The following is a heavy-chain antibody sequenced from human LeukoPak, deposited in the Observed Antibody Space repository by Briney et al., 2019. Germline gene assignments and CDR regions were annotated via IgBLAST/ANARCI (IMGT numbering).Heavy chain of an antibody. D-gene: IGHD5-12*01. CDR3: TTDRNPYSGYDLFDY. J-gene: IGHJ4*02. CDR2: IKSRTDGGTT. V-gene: IGHV3-15*01. Sequence: GGSLRLSCAASGFIVSNAWMSWVRQAPGKGLEWVGRIKSRTDGGTTDYAAPVKGRFTISRDDSKNTLHLQLNSLKPEDTAVYDCTTDRNPYSGYDLFDYWGQGTLVTVSS. CDR1: GFIVSNAW.